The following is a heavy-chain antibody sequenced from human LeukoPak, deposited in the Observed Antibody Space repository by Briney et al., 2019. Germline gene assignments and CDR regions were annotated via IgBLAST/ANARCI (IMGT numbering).Heavy chain of an antibody. D-gene: IGHD3-22*01. CDR2: INHSGST. J-gene: IGHJ4*02. Sequence: SETLSLTCAVYGGSFSGYYWSWIRQPPGKGLEWIGEINHSGSTNYNPSLKRRVTISVDTYKNQFSLKLSSVTAADTAVYYCARSKAHYDSSGYPAPFDYWGQGTLVTVSS. CDR3: ARSKAHYDSSGYPAPFDY. CDR1: GGSFSGYY. V-gene: IGHV4-34*01.